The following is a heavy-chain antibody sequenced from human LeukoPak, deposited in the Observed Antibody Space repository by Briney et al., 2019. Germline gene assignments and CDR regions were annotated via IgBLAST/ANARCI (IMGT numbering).Heavy chain of an antibody. V-gene: IGHV3-23*01. Sequence: GGSLRLSCAASGFTFSSYAMSWVRQVPGKGLQWISAISGSGGSTYYADSVKGRFTISRDNSKNTLYLQMNSLRAEDTAVYYCAKDSDSVRGVIINWGQGILVTVSS. J-gene: IGHJ4*02. CDR3: AKDSDSVRGVIIN. D-gene: IGHD3-10*01. CDR1: GFTFSSYA. CDR2: ISGSGGST.